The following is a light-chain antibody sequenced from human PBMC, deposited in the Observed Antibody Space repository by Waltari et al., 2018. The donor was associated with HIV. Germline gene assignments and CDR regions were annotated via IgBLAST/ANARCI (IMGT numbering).Light chain of an antibody. Sequence: QSALTQPASVSGSPGQSINISCSGIDTNIYYQNFFSWYQQHPGKPPRLVLFGVSHRTSCLSPRFCGISSGSTASRTISGRRSEDEGVYFCSSYTSMKRLVFGGGTELTV. V-gene: IGLV2-14*01. J-gene: IGLJ2*01. CDR1: DTNIYYQNF. CDR2: GVS. CDR3: SSYTSMKRLV.